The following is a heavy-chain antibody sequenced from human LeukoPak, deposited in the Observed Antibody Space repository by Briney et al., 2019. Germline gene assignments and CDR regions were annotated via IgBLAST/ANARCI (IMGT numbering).Heavy chain of an antibody. J-gene: IGHJ6*02. Sequence: GGALRLSCAASGFTFSSYWMSWLRQAPGKGREWVANIKHDGSENYYVDSVKGRFTISRDNAKNSLYLQMNSLRAEDTAVYYCARDNGGSSWYDYYYGMDVWGQGTTVTVSS. CDR2: IKHDGSEN. CDR1: GFTFSSYW. V-gene: IGHV3-7*01. D-gene: IGHD6-13*01. CDR3: ARDNGGSSWYDYYYGMDV.